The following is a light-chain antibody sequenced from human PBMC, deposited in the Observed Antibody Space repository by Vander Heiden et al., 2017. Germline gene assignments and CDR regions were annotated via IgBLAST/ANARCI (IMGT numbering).Light chain of an antibody. CDR2: DAT. Sequence: DIQVTQSPSSLSASVGDRVTIPCRASQSISNHLNWYQQRPGRPPKLLIYDATNLESGVPSRFSGSGSGTDFTLTISSLQPEDFATYSCQQSFTTPITFAGGTKVEMK. CDR3: QQSFTTPIT. V-gene: IGKV1-39*01. CDR1: QSISNH. J-gene: IGKJ4*01.